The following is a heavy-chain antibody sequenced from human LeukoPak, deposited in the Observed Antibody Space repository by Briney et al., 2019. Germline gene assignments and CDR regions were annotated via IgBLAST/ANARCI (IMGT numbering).Heavy chain of an antibody. CDR1: GFTFEDYG. J-gene: IGHJ4*02. D-gene: IGHD3-10*01. CDR3: AKYRVPKRFGDSFDY. CDR2: ISWSSGSI. Sequence: GGSLRLSCVTSGFTFEDYGMMWIRQAPGKGLEWVSGISWSSGSINYADSVQGRFTISRDNAKNSLYLQMDRLTTEDTAFYYCAKYRVPKRFGDSFDYWGQGTLVSVS. V-gene: IGHV3-9*01.